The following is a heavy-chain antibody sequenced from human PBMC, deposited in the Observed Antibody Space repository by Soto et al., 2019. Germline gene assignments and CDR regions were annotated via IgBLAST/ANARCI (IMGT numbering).Heavy chain of an antibody. J-gene: IGHJ3*02. V-gene: IGHV3-11*03. Sequence: LRLSCAASGFTFSDYYVSWIRQAPRKRLEWVSYISSSSSYTNYADSVKGRFTISRDNAKNSLYLQMNSLRAEDTAVYYCASLLVGYSSGLAYDAFDIWGQGTMVTVSS. CDR1: GFTFSDYY. CDR2: ISSSSSYT. CDR3: ASLLVGYSSGLAYDAFDI. D-gene: IGHD6-19*01.